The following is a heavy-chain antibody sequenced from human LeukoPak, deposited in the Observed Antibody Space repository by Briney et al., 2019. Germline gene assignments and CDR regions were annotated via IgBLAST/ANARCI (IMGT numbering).Heavy chain of an antibody. CDR1: GFTFSSYG. CDR3: AKSSEQQLVYYYYYMDV. D-gene: IGHD6-13*01. J-gene: IGHJ6*03. Sequence: GGFLRLSCAASGFTFSSYGMHWVRQAPGKGLEWVAFIRYDGSNKYYADSVKGRFTISRDNSKNTLYLQMNSLRAEDTAVYYCAKSSEQQLVYYYYYMDVWGKGTTVTISS. V-gene: IGHV3-30*02. CDR2: IRYDGSNK.